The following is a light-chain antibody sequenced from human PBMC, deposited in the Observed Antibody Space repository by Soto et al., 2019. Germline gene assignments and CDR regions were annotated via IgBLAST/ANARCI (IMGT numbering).Light chain of an antibody. CDR1: RSNIGNNY. Sequence: QSVLTQPPSASGTPGQTVTISCSGGRSNIGNNYVCWYQQLPGAAPKLLIYRNTQRPSGVPDRFSGSKSGTAASLAISGLRSEDEADYFCEAWDDSLSGHVFGTGTKLTVL. CDR2: RNT. V-gene: IGLV1-47*01. J-gene: IGLJ1*01. CDR3: EAWDDSLSGHV.